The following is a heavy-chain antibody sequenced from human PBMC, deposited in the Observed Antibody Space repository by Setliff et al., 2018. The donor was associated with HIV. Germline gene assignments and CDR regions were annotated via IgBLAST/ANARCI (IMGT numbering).Heavy chain of an antibody. V-gene: IGHV1-2*02. CDR3: ARDPYSSSWYDL. CDR1: GYRFTDYS. CDR2: TDLLNGET. J-gene: IGHJ5*02. Sequence: ASVKVSCKASGYRFTDYSMHWMRQAPGQGLEWVGWTDLLNGETKYAQKSQGRVTLTRDTSISTAYMEMTNLTSDDTAVYYCARDPYSSSWYDLWGQGTLVTAPQ. D-gene: IGHD2-2*01.